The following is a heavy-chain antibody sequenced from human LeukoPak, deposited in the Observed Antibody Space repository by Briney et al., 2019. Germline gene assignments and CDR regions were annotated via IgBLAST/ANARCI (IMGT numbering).Heavy chain of an antibody. CDR3: ARVPPHSP. Sequence: ASVKVSCKASGYTITSYYINWVRQATGQGLEWMGWMNPNSGNTGYAQKLQGRVTMTTDTSTNTAYTELRSLRSDDTAVYYCARVPPHSPWGQGTLVTVSS. J-gene: IGHJ4*02. V-gene: IGHV1-8*02. CDR2: MNPNSGNT. CDR1: GYTITSYY.